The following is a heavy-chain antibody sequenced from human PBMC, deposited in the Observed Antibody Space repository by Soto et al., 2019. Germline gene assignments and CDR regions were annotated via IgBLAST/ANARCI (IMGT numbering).Heavy chain of an antibody. CDR1: GGSISSYY. J-gene: IGHJ2*01. CDR3: ARVGYSSSWFWFVDL. D-gene: IGHD6-13*01. Sequence: QVQLHESGPGLVKPSETLSLSCSLSGGSISSYYWSWIRQPPGKGLEWIGYIDYSGSTKYNPSLKCRVPVSVDTSKNQFALKLTSVTAADTAVYYCARVGYSSSWFWFVDLWGRGTLVTVSS. CDR2: IDYSGST. V-gene: IGHV4-59*01.